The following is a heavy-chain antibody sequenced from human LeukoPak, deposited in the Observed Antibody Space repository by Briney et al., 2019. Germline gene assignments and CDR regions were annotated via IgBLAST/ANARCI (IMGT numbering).Heavy chain of an antibody. V-gene: IGHV4-39*01. D-gene: IGHD2-2*01. CDR3: ARQLLWYTDIDY. CDR1: GGSISSSSYY. J-gene: IGHJ4*02. Sequence: PSETLSLTCTVSGGSISSSSYYWGWIRQPPGKGLEWIGSIYYSGGTYYNPSLKSRVTISVDTSKNQFSLKLSSATAADTAVYYCARQLLWYTDIDYWGQGTLVTVSS. CDR2: IYYSGGT.